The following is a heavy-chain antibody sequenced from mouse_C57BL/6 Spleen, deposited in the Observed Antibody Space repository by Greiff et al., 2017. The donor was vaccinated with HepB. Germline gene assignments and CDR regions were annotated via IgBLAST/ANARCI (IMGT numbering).Heavy chain of an antibody. J-gene: IGHJ2*01. CDR3: ARRGWDVDFDY. CDR2: ISGGGGNT. CDR1: GFTFSSYT. V-gene: IGHV5-9*01. D-gene: IGHD4-1*01. Sequence: DVMLVESGGGLVKPGGSLKLSCAASGFTFSSYTMSWVRQTPEKRLEWVATISGGGGNTYYPDSVKGRFTISRDNAKNTLYLQMSSLRSEDTALYYCARRGWDVDFDYWGQGTTLTVSS.